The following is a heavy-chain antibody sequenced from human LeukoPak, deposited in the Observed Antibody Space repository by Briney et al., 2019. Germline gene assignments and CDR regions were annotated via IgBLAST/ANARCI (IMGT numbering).Heavy chain of an antibody. D-gene: IGHD3-9*01. CDR3: ARDHYDVLTGYAYNAFDI. V-gene: IGHV1-69*13. Sequence: SVKVSCKASGGTFSSYAISWVRQAHGQGLEWMGGIIPIFGTANYAQKFQGRVTITADESTSTAYMELSSLRSEDTAVYYCARDHYDVLTGYAYNAFDIWGQGTMVAVSS. CDR2: IIPIFGTA. J-gene: IGHJ3*02. CDR1: GGTFSSYA.